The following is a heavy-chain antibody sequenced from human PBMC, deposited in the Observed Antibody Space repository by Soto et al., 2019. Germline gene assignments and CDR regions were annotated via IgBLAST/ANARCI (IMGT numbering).Heavy chain of an antibody. CDR3: ARDCGGACDSAFDP. V-gene: IGHV3-74*01. CDR2: INADGSST. D-gene: IGHD3-22*01. Sequence: EVQLVESGGGLVQPGGSLRLSCAASGFTFSSYWMYWVRQAPGKGLVWVSRINADGSSTAYADSVKGRFTISRDNAENTLDLQMNSLRGEDTAVYYCARDCGGACDSAFDPWGQGTLVTVSS. CDR1: GFTFSSYW. J-gene: IGHJ5*02.